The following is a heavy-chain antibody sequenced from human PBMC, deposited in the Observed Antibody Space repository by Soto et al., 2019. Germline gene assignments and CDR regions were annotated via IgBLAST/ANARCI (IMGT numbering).Heavy chain of an antibody. CDR2: IYYSGST. D-gene: IGHD3-10*01. J-gene: IGHJ6*02. Sequence: PSETLSLTCTVSGGSISRYCWSWIRQPPGKGLEWIGYIYYSGSTNYNPSLQSRVTISVDTSKNQFSLKLSSVTAADTAVYYCARAYGTSYYYSMDVWGQGTTVTVSS. CDR3: ARAYGTSYYYSMDV. CDR1: GGSISRYC. V-gene: IGHV4-59*01.